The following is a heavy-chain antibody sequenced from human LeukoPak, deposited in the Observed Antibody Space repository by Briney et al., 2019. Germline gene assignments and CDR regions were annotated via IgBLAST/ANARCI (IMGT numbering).Heavy chain of an antibody. CDR2: ISGSSDST. CDR3: AKVAYYYGSGSYYKSPLDY. D-gene: IGHD3-10*01. Sequence: GGSLRLSCAASEFIFSRYAMSWVRQAPGKGPEWVSVISGSSDSTYYADSVKGRFTISRDNSRNTLYLQMNRLRAEDTGLYYCAKVAYYYGSGSYYKSPLDYWGQGTLVTVSS. V-gene: IGHV3-23*01. J-gene: IGHJ4*02. CDR1: EFIFSRYA.